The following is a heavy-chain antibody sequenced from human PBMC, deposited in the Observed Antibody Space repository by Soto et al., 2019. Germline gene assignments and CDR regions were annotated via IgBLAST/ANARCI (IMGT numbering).Heavy chain of an antibody. Sequence: QITLKESGPTLVKTTQTLTLTCTFSGFSLSTRGVAVGWIHQPPGKALEWLALIYWDDDKRHSPSLKSRLTITKDTSKNQVLLTLTNMDPVDTATYYCARASFSSAFDIWGQGTMVTVSS. CDR2: IYWDDDK. CDR3: ARASFSSAFDI. CDR1: GFSLSTRGVA. J-gene: IGHJ3*02. V-gene: IGHV2-5*02.